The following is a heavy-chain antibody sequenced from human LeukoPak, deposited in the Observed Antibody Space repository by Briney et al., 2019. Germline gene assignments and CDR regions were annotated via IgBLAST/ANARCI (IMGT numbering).Heavy chain of an antibody. J-gene: IGHJ1*01. D-gene: IGHD6-6*01. CDR3: ARDQGGQLHEYFQH. V-gene: IGHV1-18*01. Sequence: GASVKVSCKASGYTFPTYGIVWVRQAPGQGPEWMGWISADNGNTNYAQKLQGRITLTTDTSTSTAYMELKSLRSDDTAVYYCARDQGGQLHEYFQHWGQGTLVTVSS. CDR2: ISADNGNT. CDR1: GYTFPTYG.